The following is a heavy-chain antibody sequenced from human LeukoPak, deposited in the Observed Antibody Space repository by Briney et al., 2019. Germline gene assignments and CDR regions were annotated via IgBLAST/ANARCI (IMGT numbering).Heavy chain of an antibody. D-gene: IGHD6-13*01. CDR1: GFTFSTSW. V-gene: IGHV3-21*01. CDR3: ARPSDSSNNYFGY. CDR2: ISSSSNYM. Sequence: GGSLRLSCAASGFTFSTSWMTWVRQAPGQRLEWVSFISSSSNYMSYADSVKGRFTVSRDNAKNSLYLQMNSLRAEDTAVYYCARPSDSSNNYFGYWGQGTLVTVSA. J-gene: IGHJ4*02.